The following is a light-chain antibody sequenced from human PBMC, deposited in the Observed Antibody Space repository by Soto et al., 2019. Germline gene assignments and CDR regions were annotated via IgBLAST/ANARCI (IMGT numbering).Light chain of an antibody. CDR2: SNS. CDR3: ALWDDSLNGVV. V-gene: IGLV1-44*01. J-gene: IGLJ2*01. CDR1: NSNIGSNT. Sequence: QSVLTQPPSASGTPGQRVTISCSGSNSNIGSNTVNWYQHLPGTAPKLLIYSNSQRPSGVPDRFSGSKSDTSASLAIYGLQSEDEADYYCALWDDSLNGVVFGGGTQLTVL.